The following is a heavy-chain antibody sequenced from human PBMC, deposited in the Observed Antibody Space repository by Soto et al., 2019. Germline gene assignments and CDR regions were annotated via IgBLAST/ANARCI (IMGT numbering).Heavy chain of an antibody. CDR3: ASRRSFYYDMDV. CDR2: VIPGLSIT. D-gene: IGHD2-15*01. V-gene: IGHV1-69*10. CDR1: GGTFSSYT. J-gene: IGHJ6*02. Sequence: SVRVSCKASGGTFSSYTISWVRQAPGQGLEWMGGVIPGLSITNYAQKFQDRVTITADESTTTAYMELSSLSSEDTAVYYCASRRSFYYDMDVWGQGTPVTVSS.